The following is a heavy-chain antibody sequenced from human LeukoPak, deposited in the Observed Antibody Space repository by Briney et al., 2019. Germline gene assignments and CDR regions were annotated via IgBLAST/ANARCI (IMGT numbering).Heavy chain of an antibody. CDR2: IYATWST. V-gene: IGHV4-61*02. CDR1: GDSFSSVSYY. CDR3: ARGGLLNWFDP. Sequence: PSETLSLTCTVSGDSFSSVSYYWSWIRQPAGKGLEWIGRIYATWSTNYNPSLKSRVTISVDTSRNQFSLKLSSVTAADTAVYYCARGGLLNWFDPWGQGTLVTVSS. D-gene: IGHD1-26*01. J-gene: IGHJ5*02.